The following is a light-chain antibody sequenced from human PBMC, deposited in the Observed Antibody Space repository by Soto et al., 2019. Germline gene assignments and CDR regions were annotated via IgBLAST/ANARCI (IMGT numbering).Light chain of an antibody. Sequence: QSALTQPASVSGSPGQSITISCTGTSSDVGGYNYVSWYQQHPGKAPKLMIYDVSNRPSGVSNRFSGSKSGNTASLTISGLQAEDADDYYRCSYTSSSTVVFGGGTKLTVL. CDR2: DVS. V-gene: IGLV2-14*01. J-gene: IGLJ2*01. CDR3: CSYTSSSTVV. CDR1: SSDVGGYNY.